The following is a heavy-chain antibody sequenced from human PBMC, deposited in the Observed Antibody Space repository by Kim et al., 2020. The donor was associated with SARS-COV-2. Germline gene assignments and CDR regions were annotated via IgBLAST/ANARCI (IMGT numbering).Heavy chain of an antibody. Sequence: GGSLRLSCAASGFTFSSYSMNWVRQAPGKGLEWVSSITSNSSYIYYADSVKGRFTISRDNAKNSLYLQMNSLRAEDTAVYYCARGGWLQLQGVFGYWGQGTLVTVSS. CDR2: ITSNSSYI. CDR3: ARGGWLQLQGVFGY. CDR1: GFTFSSYS. D-gene: IGHD5-12*01. J-gene: IGHJ4*02. V-gene: IGHV3-21*01.